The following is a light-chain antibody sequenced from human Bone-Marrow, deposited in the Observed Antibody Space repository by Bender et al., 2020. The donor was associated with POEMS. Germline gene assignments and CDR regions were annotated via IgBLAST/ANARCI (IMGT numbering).Light chain of an antibody. V-gene: IGLV2-14*01. Sequence: QSALTQPASVSESPGQSITISCTGTASDVGGYNFVSWYQHYPGKAPRLMMFEVSKRPSGVPDRFSGSKSGNTAYLTVSGLQAGDEADYYCSSYKSSRNWVFGGGTKLTVL. CDR2: EVS. J-gene: IGLJ3*02. CDR1: ASDVGGYNF. CDR3: SSYKSSRNWV.